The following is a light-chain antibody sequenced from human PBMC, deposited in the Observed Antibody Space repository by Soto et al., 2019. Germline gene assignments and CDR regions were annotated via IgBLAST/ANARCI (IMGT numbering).Light chain of an antibody. Sequence: QSVLTQPPSVYGAPGQRVTISCTGSSSNIGAGYDVHWYQHLPGTAPKLLIYGDTNRPSGVPDRFSGSKSVTSASLAITGLQAEDEADYYCLSHDSSLSGNVVFGGGTKLTVL. CDR1: SSNIGAGYD. V-gene: IGLV1-40*01. CDR3: LSHDSSLSGNVV. CDR2: GDT. J-gene: IGLJ2*01.